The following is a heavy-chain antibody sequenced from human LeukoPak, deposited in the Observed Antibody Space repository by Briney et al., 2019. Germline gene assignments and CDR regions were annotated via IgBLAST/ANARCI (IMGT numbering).Heavy chain of an antibody. J-gene: IGHJ4*02. CDR1: GFTFSSYA. V-gene: IGHV3-23*01. Sequence: RGSLRLSCAASGFTFSSYAMSWVRQAPGKGLEWVSAISGSGGSTYYADSVKGRFTISRDNSKNTLYLQMNSLRAEDTAVYYCANLRYCSGGSCYSLWGQGTLVTVSS. CDR2: ISGSGGST. D-gene: IGHD2-15*01. CDR3: ANLRYCSGGSCYSL.